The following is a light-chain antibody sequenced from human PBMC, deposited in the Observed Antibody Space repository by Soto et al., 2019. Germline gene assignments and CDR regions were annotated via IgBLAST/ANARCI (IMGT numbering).Light chain of an antibody. J-gene: IGLJ1*01. CDR3: QSYDSSLSGYV. Sequence: QAVVTQPPSVSGAPGQRVTISCTGSSPNIGAGYDVHWYQQLPGTAPKLLIYGNSNRPSGVPDRFSGSKSGTSASLAITGLQADDEADYFCQSYDSSLSGYVFGTGTKLTVL. V-gene: IGLV1-40*01. CDR2: GNS. CDR1: SPNIGAGYD.